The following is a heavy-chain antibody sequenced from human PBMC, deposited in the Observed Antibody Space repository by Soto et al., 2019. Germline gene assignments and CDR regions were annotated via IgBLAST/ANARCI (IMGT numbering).Heavy chain of an antibody. CDR1: GGSISSSNYF. V-gene: IGHV4-31*03. D-gene: IGHD3-9*01. J-gene: IGHJ5*02. CDR3: AREERGLGDWFGSSPWFDP. CDR2: IYYSGST. Sequence: PSETLSLTCTVSGGSISSSNYFWGWIRQHPGKGLEWIGYIYYSGSTYYNPSLKSRVTISVDTSKNQFSLKLSSVTAADTAVYYCAREERGLGDWFGSSPWFDPWGQGTLVTVSS.